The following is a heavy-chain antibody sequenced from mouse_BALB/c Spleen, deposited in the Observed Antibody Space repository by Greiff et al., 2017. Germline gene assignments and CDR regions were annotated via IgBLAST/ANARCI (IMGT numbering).Heavy chain of an antibody. V-gene: IGHV1-31*01. J-gene: IGHJ3*01. Sequence: VHVKQSGPELVKPGASVKISCKASGYSFTGYYMHWVKQSHVKSLEWIGRINPYNGATSYNQNFKDKASLTVDKSSSTAYMELHSLTSEDSAVYYCASPYGNAWFAYWGQGTLVTVSA. CDR3: ASPYGNAWFAY. D-gene: IGHD2-1*01. CDR2: INPYNGAT. CDR1: GYSFTGYY.